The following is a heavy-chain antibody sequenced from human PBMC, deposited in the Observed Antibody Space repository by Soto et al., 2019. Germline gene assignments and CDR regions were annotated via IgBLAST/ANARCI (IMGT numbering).Heavy chain of an antibody. Sequence: SETLSLTCTVSGGSISSYYWSWIRQPPGKGLEWIGYIYYSGSTNYNPSLKSRVTISVDTSKNQFSLKLSSVTAADTAVYYCARGRGSAARSYYYYGMDVWGQGTTVTVSS. CDR2: IYYSGST. J-gene: IGHJ6*02. CDR3: ARGRGSAARSYYYYGMDV. D-gene: IGHD6-6*01. V-gene: IGHV4-59*01. CDR1: GGSISSYY.